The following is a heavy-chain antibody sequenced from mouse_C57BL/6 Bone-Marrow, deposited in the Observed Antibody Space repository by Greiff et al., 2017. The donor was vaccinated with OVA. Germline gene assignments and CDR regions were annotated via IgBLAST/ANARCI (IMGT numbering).Heavy chain of an antibody. CDR1: GFSLTSYA. CDR3: ARNSNYVEYFDV. V-gene: IGHV2-9-1*01. D-gene: IGHD2-5*01. Sequence: VKLVESGPGLVVPSQTLSITCTVSGFSLTSYAISWVRQPPGKGLEWLGVIWTGGGTNYNSALKSRLSISKDNAKSQVFLKMNSLQTDDTARYYCARNSNYVEYFDVWGTGTTVTVSS. J-gene: IGHJ1*03. CDR2: IWTGGGT.